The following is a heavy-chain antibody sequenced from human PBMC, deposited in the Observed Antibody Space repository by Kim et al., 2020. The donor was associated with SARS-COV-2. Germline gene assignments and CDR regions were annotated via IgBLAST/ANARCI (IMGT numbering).Heavy chain of an antibody. D-gene: IGHD3-16*01. CDR3: AKGLEPHACWVAFDV. Sequence: GGSLRLSCEGSGFDFDSFAITWVRQAPGKGLEWVSRITARDIVMYYADSIKGRFPTTRDNSKAYLHMRGLRGDDTAIYYCAKGLEPHACWVAFDVWGQGTAVTVAS. J-gene: IGHJ6*02. V-gene: IGHV3-23*01. CDR2: ITARDIVM. CDR1: GFDFDSFA.